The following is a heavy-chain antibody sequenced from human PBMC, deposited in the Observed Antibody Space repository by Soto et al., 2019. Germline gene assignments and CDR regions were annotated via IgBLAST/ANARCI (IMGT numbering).Heavy chain of an antibody. J-gene: IGHJ6*02. V-gene: IGHV1-69*01. CDR1: GGTFSSYA. Sequence: QVQLVQSGAEVKKPGSSLKVSCKASGGTFSSYAISWVRQAPGQGLEWMGGIIPIFGTANYSQKFQGRVTITADDSPSTAYMELSSLRSEDTAVYYCARGDRSIHFNRYYYGMDVWGQGTTVTVSS. D-gene: IGHD5-18*01. CDR2: IIPIFGTA. CDR3: ARGDRSIHFNRYYYGMDV.